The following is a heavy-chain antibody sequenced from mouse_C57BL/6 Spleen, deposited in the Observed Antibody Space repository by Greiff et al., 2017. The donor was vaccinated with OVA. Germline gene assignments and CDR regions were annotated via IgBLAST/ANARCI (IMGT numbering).Heavy chain of an antibody. CDR3: ARSSTIVTRFAY. CDR1: GYTFTSYW. V-gene: IGHV1-50*01. CDR2: LDPSDSYP. D-gene: IGHD2-5*01. Sequence: QVQLQQPGAELVKPGASVKLSCKASGYTFTSYWMQWVKQRPGQGLEWIGELDPSDSYPNYNQKFKGKATLTVDTSSSTAYMQLSSLTSEDSAVYDCARSSTIVTRFAYWGQGTLVTVSA. J-gene: IGHJ3*01.